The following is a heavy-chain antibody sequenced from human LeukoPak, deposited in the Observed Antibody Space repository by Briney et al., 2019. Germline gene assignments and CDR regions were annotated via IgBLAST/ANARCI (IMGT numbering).Heavy chain of an antibody. Sequence: ASVKVSCKASGYSFTSYDIHWVRQATGQGREWMGWMNPNSGDTGYAQKFQGRVILTRNTAISTAYMELSSLTSEDTAVYYCARTYPGLRNGDMDVWGKGTTVTISS. D-gene: IGHD2-8*01. CDR1: GYSFTSYD. CDR2: MNPNSGDT. CDR3: ARTYPGLRNGDMDV. V-gene: IGHV1-8*01. J-gene: IGHJ6*03.